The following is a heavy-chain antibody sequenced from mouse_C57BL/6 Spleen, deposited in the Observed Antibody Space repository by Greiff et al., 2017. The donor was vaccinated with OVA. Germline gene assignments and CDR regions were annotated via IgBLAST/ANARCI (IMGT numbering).Heavy chain of an antibody. D-gene: IGHD2-4*01. Sequence: VKVIESGPGLVAPSQSLSITCTVSGFSLTSYAISWVRQPPGKGLEWLGVIWPGGGTNYNSALKSRLSISEDNSKSQVFLKMNSLQTDDTARYYCASYDYDAPCAYWGQGTLVTVSA. CDR2: IWPGGGT. CDR3: ASYDYDAPCAY. J-gene: IGHJ3*01. V-gene: IGHV2-9-1*01. CDR1: GFSLTSYA.